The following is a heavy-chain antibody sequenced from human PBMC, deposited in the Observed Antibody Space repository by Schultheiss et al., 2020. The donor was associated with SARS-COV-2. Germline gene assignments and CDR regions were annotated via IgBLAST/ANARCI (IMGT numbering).Heavy chain of an antibody. V-gene: IGHV4-59*01. Sequence: GSLRLSCTVSGGSISSYYWSWIRQPPGKGLEWIGYIYYSGSTNYNPSLKSRVTISVDTSKNQFSLKLSSVTAADTAVYYCARERYYDSSGYYLDYWGQGTLVTVSS. CDR2: IYYSGST. J-gene: IGHJ4*02. CDR1: GGSISSYY. CDR3: ARERYYDSSGYYLDY. D-gene: IGHD3-22*01.